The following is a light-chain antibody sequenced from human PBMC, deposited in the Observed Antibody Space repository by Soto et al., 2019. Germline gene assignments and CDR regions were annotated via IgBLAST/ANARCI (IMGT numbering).Light chain of an antibody. J-gene: IGKJ1*01. CDR2: KAS. Sequence: DIQMTQSPSTLSGSVGDRLTITCRASQTISSWLAWYQQKPGKXPKXXIYKASTLKSGVPSRFSGSGSGTEFTITISSLQPDDVATYYGQHYNSYSEAFGQGTKVDIK. CDR3: QHYNSYSEA. V-gene: IGKV1-5*03. CDR1: QTISSW.